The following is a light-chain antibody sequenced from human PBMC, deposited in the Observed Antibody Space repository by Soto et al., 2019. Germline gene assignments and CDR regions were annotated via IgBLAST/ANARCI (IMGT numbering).Light chain of an antibody. Sequence: EIVLTQSPATLSLSPGERATLFCRASQSIGTYLAWYQQKSGQAPRLLLYDASNRATAIPARFGGGGSGTDFILTVSSLEPEDFAVYYCQQRSNWPPTFGQGTKLEI. CDR3: QQRSNWPPT. CDR1: QSIGTY. V-gene: IGKV3-11*01. CDR2: DAS. J-gene: IGKJ2*01.